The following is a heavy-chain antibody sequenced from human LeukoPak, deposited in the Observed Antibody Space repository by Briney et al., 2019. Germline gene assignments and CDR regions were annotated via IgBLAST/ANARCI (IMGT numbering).Heavy chain of an antibody. J-gene: IGHJ3*02. D-gene: IGHD3-22*01. CDR1: GYTFTSYD. CDR3: ARGISESYSSGYYSARAFDI. CDR2: MNPNSGNT. V-gene: IGHV1-8*03. Sequence: ASVKVSCKASGYTFTSYDINWVRQATGQGLEWMGWMNPNSGNTGYAQKFQGRVTITRSTSISTAYMELSSLRSEDTAVYYCARGISESYSSGYYSARAFDIWGQGTMVTVSS.